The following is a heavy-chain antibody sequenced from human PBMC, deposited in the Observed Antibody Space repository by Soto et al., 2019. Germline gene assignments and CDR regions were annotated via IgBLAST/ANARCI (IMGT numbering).Heavy chain of an antibody. CDR1: GGTFNSYV. CDR2: IIPMSGKA. V-gene: IGHV1-69*01. D-gene: IGHD1-1*01. CDR3: AIGWNDFPH. Sequence: QVKLVQSGAEVKKPGSSVKVSCKASGGTFNSYVISWVRQAPGQGLQCMGGIIPMSGKANYARTFQGRVTITADESRSTGYMELSRLRSEDTAVYYCAIGWNDFPHWGQGTLVTVSS. J-gene: IGHJ4*02.